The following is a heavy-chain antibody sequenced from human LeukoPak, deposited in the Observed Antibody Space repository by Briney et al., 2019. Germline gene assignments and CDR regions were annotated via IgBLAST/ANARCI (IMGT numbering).Heavy chain of an antibody. CDR2: VHHTGRA. V-gene: IGHV4-39*07. Sequence: PSETLSLTCTVSGDSISGSNYHWGWIRQPPGKGLEWLGTVHHTGRAFYNPSLRGRTTVSVDTSKNEFSLKLTSVTAAEPAVYYCAREPDAWGQGILVIVSS. CDR1: GDSISGSNYH. CDR3: AREPDA. J-gene: IGHJ5*02.